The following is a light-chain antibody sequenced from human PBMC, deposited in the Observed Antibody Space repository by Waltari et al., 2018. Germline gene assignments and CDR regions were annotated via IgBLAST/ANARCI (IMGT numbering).Light chain of an antibody. CDR1: QSVSSN. Sequence: VVLTQSPATLSVSPGESAIISCRASQSVSSNLAWYQQKPGQAPRRLIYDAATRASSIPARSRGRRCGTEITLTINSLQSEDSATYNCQHYKRWPPITFGQGTHLDIK. CDR2: DAA. J-gene: IGKJ5*01. CDR3: QHYKRWPPIT. V-gene: IGKV3-15*01.